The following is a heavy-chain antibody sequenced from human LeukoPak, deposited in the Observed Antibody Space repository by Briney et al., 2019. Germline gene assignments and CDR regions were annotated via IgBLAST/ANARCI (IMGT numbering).Heavy chain of an antibody. CDR2: IYYSGST. V-gene: IGHV4-59*01. CDR1: GGSISSYY. D-gene: IGHD6-13*01. Sequence: SETLSLTCTVSGGSISSYYWIWLRQPPGKGLEWIGYIYYSGSTNYNPSLKSRLTISVDTSKNQFSLKLSSVTAADTAVYYCARAPRGSNLKFDYWGQGTLVTASS. J-gene: IGHJ4*02. CDR3: ARAPRGSNLKFDY.